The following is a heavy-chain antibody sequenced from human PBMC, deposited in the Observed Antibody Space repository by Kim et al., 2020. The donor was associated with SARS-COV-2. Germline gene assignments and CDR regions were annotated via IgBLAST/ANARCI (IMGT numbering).Heavy chain of an antibody. CDR2: IYSGGST. D-gene: IGHD3-10*01. Sequence: GGSLRLSCAASGFTVSSNYMSWVRQAPGKGLEWVSVIYSGGSTYYADSVKGRFTISRDNSKNTLYLQMNSLRAEDTAVYYCARGSYYYGSGSYWVDAFDIWGQGTMVTVSS. CDR1: GFTVSSNY. J-gene: IGHJ3*02. V-gene: IGHV3-53*01. CDR3: ARGSYYYGSGSYWVDAFDI.